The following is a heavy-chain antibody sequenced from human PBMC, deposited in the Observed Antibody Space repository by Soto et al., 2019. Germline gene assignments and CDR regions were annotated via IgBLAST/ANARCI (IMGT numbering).Heavy chain of an antibody. J-gene: IGHJ3*02. CDR1: GYTFTSYG. V-gene: IGHV1-18*01. D-gene: IGHD3-22*01. CDR2: ISAYGGNT. Sequence: ASVKVSCKASGYTFTSYGISWVRQAPGQGLEWMGWISAYGGNTNYAQKLQGRVTMTTDTSTSTAYMELRSLRSDDTAVYYCARAGVPGYYDSSGYVAHAFDIWGQGTMVTV. CDR3: ARAGVPGYYDSSGYVAHAFDI.